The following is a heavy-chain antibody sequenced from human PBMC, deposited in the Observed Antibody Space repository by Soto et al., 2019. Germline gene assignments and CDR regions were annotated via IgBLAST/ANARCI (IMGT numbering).Heavy chain of an antibody. J-gene: IGHJ2*01. D-gene: IGHD7-27*01. CDR1: GGSVSSGTYY. CDR2: IYRGSP. CDR3: SRDQGLGAGYFAL. Sequence: QVQLQESGPGQVKPSETLFLTCTVSGGSVSSGTYYWSWIRQPAGKGLEWMGYIYRGSPNYNPSLESRVTLPVDPSRTQFSLMLSSVTAADTAVYYCSRDQGLGAGYFALWGRGTLVTVSS. V-gene: IGHV4-61*01.